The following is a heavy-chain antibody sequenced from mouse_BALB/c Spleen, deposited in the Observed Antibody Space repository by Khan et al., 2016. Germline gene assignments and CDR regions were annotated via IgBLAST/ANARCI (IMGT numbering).Heavy chain of an antibody. CDR2: ISTYYGET. CDR3: ARGTSALYYSVDY. V-gene: IGHV1S137*01. D-gene: IGHD2-14*01. CDR1: GYTFTDYT. Sequence: QVQLQQSGAEEVRPGVSVKISCKGSGYTFTDYTMHWVKQSHAKSLEWIGIISTYYGETNYNQKFKGKATITVDKSSSTAFMYLARLTSEDAAIYYCARGTSALYYSVDYWGQGTSVAVSA. J-gene: IGHJ4*01.